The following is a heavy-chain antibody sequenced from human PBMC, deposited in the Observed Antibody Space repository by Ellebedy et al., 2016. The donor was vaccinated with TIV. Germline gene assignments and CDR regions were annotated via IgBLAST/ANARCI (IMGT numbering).Heavy chain of an antibody. CDR2: IYYTGST. Sequence: SETLSLXXTVSGGSITNYYWSWIRQSPGKGLEWIAHIYYTGSTKFNPSLQSRVTISLDTSKNQFSLRLTSVTAADTAVYYCSRSAIAVAGTRAYYFDYWGQGTLVTVSS. CDR1: GGSITNYY. D-gene: IGHD6-19*01. J-gene: IGHJ4*02. CDR3: SRSAIAVAGTRAYYFDY. V-gene: IGHV4-59*01.